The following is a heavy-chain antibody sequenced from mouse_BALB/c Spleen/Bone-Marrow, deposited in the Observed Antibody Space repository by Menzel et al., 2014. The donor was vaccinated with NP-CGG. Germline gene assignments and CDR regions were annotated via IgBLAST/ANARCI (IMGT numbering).Heavy chain of an antibody. Sequence: VQLQQSGAELMKPGASVKISCKATGYTFSSFWIEWVKQRPGHGLEWIGGILPGSDSTNYNEKFKGKATFTADTSSNTAYMQLSSLTSEDSAVYYCARGDRYDVRFDYWGQGTTLTVSS. D-gene: IGHD2-12*01. CDR1: GYTFSSFW. J-gene: IGHJ2*01. CDR3: ARGDRYDVRFDY. V-gene: IGHV1-9*01. CDR2: ILPGSDST.